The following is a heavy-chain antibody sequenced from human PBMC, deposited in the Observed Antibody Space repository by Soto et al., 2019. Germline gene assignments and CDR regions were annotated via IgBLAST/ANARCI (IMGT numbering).Heavy chain of an antibody. CDR1: GFIFSSYW. V-gene: IGHV3-48*02. Sequence: GGSLRLSCSASGFIFSSYWMSWLRQAPGRGLEWVAYITSSSDTIYYSDSVKGRFTISRDNGKNSLFLQMNSLRDEDTAVYYCARVVVVIPPGYYYAMDVWGQGTTVTVSS. CDR2: ITSSSDTI. CDR3: ARVVVVIPPGYYYAMDV. D-gene: IGHD3-22*01. J-gene: IGHJ6*02.